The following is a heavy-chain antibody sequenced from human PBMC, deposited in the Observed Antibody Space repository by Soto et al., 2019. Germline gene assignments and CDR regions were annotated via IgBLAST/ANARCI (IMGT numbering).Heavy chain of an antibody. V-gene: IGHV4-39*01. CDR1: GGSISSSSHY. J-gene: IGHJ4*02. D-gene: IGHD3-22*01. Sequence: LSLTCTVSGGSISSSSHYWGWIRQTPGKGLEWIGSIYYSENTYYNPSLKSRVAISVDTSKNQVSLRLSSVTAADTAVYYCARHDYYDSSGYYSHFHNWGQGALVTVSS. CDR3: ARHDYYDSSGYYSHFHN. CDR2: IYYSENT.